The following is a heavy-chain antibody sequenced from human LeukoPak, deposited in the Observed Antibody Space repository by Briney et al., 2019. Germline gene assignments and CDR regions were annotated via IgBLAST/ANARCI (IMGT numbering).Heavy chain of an antibody. CDR2: INPNSGGT. V-gene: IGHV1-2*02. J-gene: IGHJ4*02. Sequence: ASVKVSCKASGYTFTGYYMHWVRQAPGQGLEWMGWINPNSGGTNYAQKFQGRVTMTEDTSTDTAYMELSSLRSEDTAVYYCATDTKYSNYFDYWGQGTLVTVSS. CDR3: ATDTKYSNYFDY. D-gene: IGHD4-11*01. CDR1: GYTFTGYY.